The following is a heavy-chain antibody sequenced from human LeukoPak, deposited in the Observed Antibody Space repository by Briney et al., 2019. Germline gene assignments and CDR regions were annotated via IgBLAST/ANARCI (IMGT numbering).Heavy chain of an antibody. Sequence: SETLSLTCTVSGGSISSYCWSWIRQPAGKGLEWIGRIYISGSTTYNPSLKSRVTMSVDTSKNQFSLKLSSVTAADTAVYYCARRGPSGDWYFDLWGRGTLVTVSS. CDR2: IYISGST. D-gene: IGHD7-27*01. V-gene: IGHV4-4*07. CDR3: ARRGPSGDWYFDL. J-gene: IGHJ2*01. CDR1: GGSISSYC.